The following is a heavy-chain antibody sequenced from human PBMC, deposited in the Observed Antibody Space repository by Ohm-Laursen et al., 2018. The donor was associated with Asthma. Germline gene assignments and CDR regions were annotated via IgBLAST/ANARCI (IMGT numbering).Heavy chain of an antibody. CDR2: IYYSGST. Sequence: SDTLSLTCTVSGGSISSGGYYWSWIRQPPGKGLEWIGYIYYSGSTNYNPSLKSRVTISVDTSKNQFSLKLSSVTAADTAVYYCARGRDGYNTWYYFDYWGQGTLVTVSS. CDR1: GGSISSGGYY. D-gene: IGHD5-24*01. CDR3: ARGRDGYNTWYYFDY. V-gene: IGHV4-61*08. J-gene: IGHJ4*02.